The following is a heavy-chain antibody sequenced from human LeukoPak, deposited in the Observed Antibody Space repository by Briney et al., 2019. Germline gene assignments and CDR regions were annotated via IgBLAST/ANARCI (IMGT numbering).Heavy chain of an antibody. J-gene: IGHJ3*02. CDR3: AKDGMGRDGYNLDAFDI. CDR1: KFNFNSYG. D-gene: IGHD5-24*01. V-gene: IGHV3-23*01. Sequence: PGGSLRLSCTTSKFNFNSYGMTWVRQAPGRGLEWVSSISGSGGSTQYAASVQGRFTISRDNSKNTLYLQMNSLRAEDTAIYYCAKDGMGRDGYNLDAFDIWGQGTMVTVSS. CDR2: ISGSGGST.